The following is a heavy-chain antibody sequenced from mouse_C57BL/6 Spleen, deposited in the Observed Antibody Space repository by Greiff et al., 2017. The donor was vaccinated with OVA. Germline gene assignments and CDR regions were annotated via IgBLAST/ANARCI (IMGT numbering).Heavy chain of an antibody. CDR3: ASSSFTTVVATPYFDV. Sequence: VKVVESGPGLVQPSQSLSITCTVSGFSLTSYGVHWVRQSPGKGLEWLGVIWSGGSTDYNAAFISRLSISKDNSKSQVFFKMNSLQADDTAIYYCASSSFTTVVATPYFDVWGTGTTVTVSS. D-gene: IGHD1-1*01. V-gene: IGHV2-2*01. J-gene: IGHJ1*03. CDR2: IWSGGST. CDR1: GFSLTSYG.